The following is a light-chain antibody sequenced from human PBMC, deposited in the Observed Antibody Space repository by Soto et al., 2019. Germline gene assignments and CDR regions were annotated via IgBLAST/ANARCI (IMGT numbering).Light chain of an antibody. Sequence: EIVMTQSPATLSVSPGERATLSCRASQSVGGSLAWYQQKPGQAPGLLIYGASTRATGVPARFSGSGSGTEFTHTFSSLPSEDFAVYYCQRYRNWPRTFGQGTKVDIK. CDR2: GAS. J-gene: IGKJ1*01. CDR1: QSVGGS. CDR3: QRYRNWPRT. V-gene: IGKV3-15*01.